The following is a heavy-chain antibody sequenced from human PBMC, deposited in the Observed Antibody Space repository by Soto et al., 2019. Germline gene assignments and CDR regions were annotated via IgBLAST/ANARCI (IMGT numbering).Heavy chain of an antibody. CDR1: GFTFSSYA. V-gene: IGHV3-23*01. CDR2: ISGSGGNK. D-gene: IGHD3-3*01. CDR3: AREGITIFGVVIDAFDI. Sequence: GGSLRLSCAASGFTFSSYAMSWVRQAPGKGLEWVSAISGSGGNKYYADSVKGRFTISRDNSKNTLYLQMNSLRAEDTAVYYCAREGITIFGVVIDAFDIWGQGTMVTVSS. J-gene: IGHJ3*02.